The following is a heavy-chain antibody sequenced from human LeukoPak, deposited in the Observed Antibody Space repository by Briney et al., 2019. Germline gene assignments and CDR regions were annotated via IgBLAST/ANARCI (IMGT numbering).Heavy chain of an antibody. Sequence: GGSLRLSCAASRFTFNNYGMDWVRQAPGKGLEWVAFIRYGGHNEYYADSVKGRFIISRDNSKDIVYLQMNSLRAEDTAVYFCAKDGPHTSNWPSYFDYWGQGTLVTVSS. D-gene: IGHD6-13*01. V-gene: IGHV3-30*02. CDR1: RFTFNNYG. CDR3: AKDGPHTSNWPSYFDY. J-gene: IGHJ4*02. CDR2: IRYGGHNE.